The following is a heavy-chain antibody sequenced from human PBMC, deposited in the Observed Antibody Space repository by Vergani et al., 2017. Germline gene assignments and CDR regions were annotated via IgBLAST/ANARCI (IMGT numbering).Heavy chain of an antibody. D-gene: IGHD5-12*01. CDR1: GYSISSGYY. CDR3: AREGGRRLCGYDHDY. V-gene: IGHV4-38-2*02. J-gene: IGHJ4*02. Sequence: VQLQESGPGLVKPSETLSLTCTVSGYSISSGYYWGWIRQPPGKGLEWIGSIYHSGSTFYNPSLKSRFTISVDKSKNQFALKLSSVTAADTAVYYCAREGGRRLCGYDHDYWGQGTLVTVSS. CDR2: IYHSGST.